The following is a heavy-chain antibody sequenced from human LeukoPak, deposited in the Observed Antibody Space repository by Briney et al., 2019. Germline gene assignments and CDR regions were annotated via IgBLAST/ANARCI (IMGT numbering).Heavy chain of an antibody. CDR3: ARRRGYSGCDIFDY. D-gene: IGHD5-12*01. J-gene: IGHJ4*02. V-gene: IGHV4-39*01. Sequence: SQTLSLTCTVSGGSISSGGYYWSWIRQHPGKGLECIGSIYYSGSPYYNPSLKSRVTISVDTSKNQFSLRLSSVTAADTAVYYCARRRGYSGCDIFDYWGQGTLVTVSS. CDR1: GGSISSGGYY. CDR2: IYYSGSP.